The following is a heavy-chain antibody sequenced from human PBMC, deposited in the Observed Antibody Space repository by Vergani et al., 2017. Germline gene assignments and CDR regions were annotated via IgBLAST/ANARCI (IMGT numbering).Heavy chain of an antibody. J-gene: IGHJ1*01. CDR3: AKVPTVRRTRLGYFQH. CDR1: GFTFSSYG. CDR2: ISYDGSNK. V-gene: IGHV3-30*18. Sequence: QVQLVESGGGVVQPGRSLRLSCAASGFTFSSYGMHLVLQAPGKGLEWVAVISYDGSNKYYADSVKGRFTISRDNSKNTLYLQMNSLRAEDTAVYYCAKVPTVRRTRLGYFQHWGQGTLVTVSS. D-gene: IGHD2-2*01.